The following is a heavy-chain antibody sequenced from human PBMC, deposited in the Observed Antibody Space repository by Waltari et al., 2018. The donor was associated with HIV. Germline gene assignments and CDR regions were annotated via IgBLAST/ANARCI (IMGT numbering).Heavy chain of an antibody. CDR1: GYSFTSYW. Sequence: EVQLVQSGAEVKKPGESLKISCTGSGYSFTSYWIGWVRQMPVKGLEGMGISYPGDTHTRYSPSFQGQVTISADKSISTAYLQWSSLKASDTAMYYCARRIAAAGYFDNWGQGTPVTVSS. D-gene: IGHD6-13*01. J-gene: IGHJ4*02. CDR2: SYPGDTHT. CDR3: ARRIAAAGYFDN. V-gene: IGHV5-51*03.